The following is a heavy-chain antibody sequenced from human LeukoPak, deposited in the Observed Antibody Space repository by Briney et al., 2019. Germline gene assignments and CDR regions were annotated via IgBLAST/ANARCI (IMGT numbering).Heavy chain of an antibody. CDR2: ISSSGSTI. J-gene: IGHJ2*01. D-gene: IGHD1-26*01. CDR1: GFTFSDYY. CDR3: ARATDFGSYLYWYFDL. V-gene: IGHV3-11*01. Sequence: GGSLRLSCAASGFTFSDYYMSWIRQAPGKGLEWVSYISSSGSTIYYADSVKGRFTTSRDNAKNSLYLQMNSLRAEDTAVYYCARATDFGSYLYWYFDLWGRGTLVTVSS.